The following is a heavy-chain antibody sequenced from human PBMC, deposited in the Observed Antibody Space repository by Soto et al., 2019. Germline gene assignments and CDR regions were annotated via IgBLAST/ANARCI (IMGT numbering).Heavy chain of an antibody. Sequence: SETLALTCTVAGGSISSGEYYWSWIRQPPGKGLEWIGYIYYSGSTYYNPSLKSRVTISVDTSKNQFSLKLSSVTAADTAVYYCARSPRGYSGYDWVFDYWGQRPLVPVSS. V-gene: IGHV4-30-4*01. CDR2: IYYSGST. CDR1: GGSISSGEYY. D-gene: IGHD5-12*01. CDR3: ARSPRGYSGYDWVFDY. J-gene: IGHJ4*02.